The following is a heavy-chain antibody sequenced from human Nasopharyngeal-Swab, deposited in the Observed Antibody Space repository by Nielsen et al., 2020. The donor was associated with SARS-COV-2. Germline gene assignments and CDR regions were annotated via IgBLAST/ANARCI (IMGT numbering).Heavy chain of an antibody. D-gene: IGHD6-19*01. CDR3: ARDTSGSIAVADY. J-gene: IGHJ4*02. Sequence: ASVKVSCKASGYTFTSYDINGVRQATGQGLEWMGWMNHNSGNTGYAQKFQGRVTMTRNTSISTDYMELSSLRSEDTPVYYCARDTSGSIAVADYWGQGTLVTVSS. V-gene: IGHV1-8*01. CDR2: MNHNSGNT. CDR1: GYTFTSYD.